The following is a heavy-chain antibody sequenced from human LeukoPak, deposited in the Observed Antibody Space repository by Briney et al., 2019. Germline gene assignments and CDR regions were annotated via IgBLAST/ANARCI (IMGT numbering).Heavy chain of an antibody. CDR3: ARGGGTSDY. D-gene: IGHD1-1*01. Sequence: GQSLRLSCAASGFTFSSYWMSWVRQAPGKGLEWVASIKQDGSEKYYVDSVKGRFTISRGTAKNSLYLQMNSLRAEDMAVYYCARGGGTSDYWGQGTLVTVSS. CDR2: IKQDGSEK. J-gene: IGHJ4*02. V-gene: IGHV3-7*05. CDR1: GFTFSSYW.